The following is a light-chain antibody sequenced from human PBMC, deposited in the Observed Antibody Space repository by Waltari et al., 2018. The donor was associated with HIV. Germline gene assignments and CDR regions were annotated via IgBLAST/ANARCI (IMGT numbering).Light chain of an antibody. CDR1: HSVLYPSNSNNY. CDR3: QQYYSTPIT. J-gene: IGKJ5*01. Sequence: VMTQSPDSLAVSLGARATFNCKSSHSVLYPSNSNNYLAWYQQKPGQPPKLLIYWASTRESGVPDRFSGSGSGTEFTLTISSLQAEDVAVYYFQQYYSTPITFGQGTRLEIK. CDR2: WAS. V-gene: IGKV4-1*01.